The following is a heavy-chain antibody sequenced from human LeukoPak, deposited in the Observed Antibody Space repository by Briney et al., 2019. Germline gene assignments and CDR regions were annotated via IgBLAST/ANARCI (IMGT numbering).Heavy chain of an antibody. CDR3: ARDRRGYPYYYYYMDV. J-gene: IGHJ6*03. Sequence: PPETLSLTCTVPGGSISSYYWSWIRQPAGKGLEWIGRIYTSGSTNYNPSLKSRVTMSVDTSKNQFSLKLSSVTAADTAVYYCARDRRGYPYYYYYMDVWGKGTTVTVSS. CDR1: GGSISSYY. D-gene: IGHD5-12*01. CDR2: IYTSGST. V-gene: IGHV4-4*07.